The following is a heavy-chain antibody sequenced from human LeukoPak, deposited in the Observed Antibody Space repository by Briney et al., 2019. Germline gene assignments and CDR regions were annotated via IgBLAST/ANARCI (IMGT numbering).Heavy chain of an antibody. Sequence: ASVKVSCKASGYTFTGYYMHLVRQAPGQGLEWMGRINPNSGGTNYAQKFQGRVTMTRDTSISTAYMELSRLRSDDTAVYYCARGAYCSGGSCLQPKRYDYWGQGTLVTVSS. CDR2: INPNSGGT. CDR3: ARGAYCSGGSCLQPKRYDY. J-gene: IGHJ4*02. D-gene: IGHD2-15*01. CDR1: GYTFTGYY. V-gene: IGHV1-2*06.